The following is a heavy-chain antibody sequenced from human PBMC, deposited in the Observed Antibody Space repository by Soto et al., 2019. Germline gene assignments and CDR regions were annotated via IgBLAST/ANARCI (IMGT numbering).Heavy chain of an antibody. CDR1: GYTFRNYW. J-gene: IGHJ6*02. D-gene: IGHD2-15*01. CDR2: ITSGGGST. V-gene: IGHV3-74*01. Sequence: EVQLVESGGGLVQPGGSLRLSCAASGYTFRNYWMHWVRQAPGKGLVWVSHITSGGGSTKYADSVKDRFTISRDNAKXXLXXXXXSXRAEDTAVYFCAKALRYCSGGSCYPSLHYYGMDVWGQGTTVTVSS. CDR3: AKALRYCSGGSCYPSLHYYGMDV.